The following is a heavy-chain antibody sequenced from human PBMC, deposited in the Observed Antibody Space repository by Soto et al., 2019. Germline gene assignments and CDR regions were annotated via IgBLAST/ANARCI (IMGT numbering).Heavy chain of an antibody. CDR3: ARDGFIETPNWFDP. V-gene: IGHV1-18*01. J-gene: IGHJ5*02. CDR1: GYTFTSYG. D-gene: IGHD1-26*01. Sequence: ASVKVSCKASGYTFTSYGISWVRQATGQGIEWMGWISAYNGNTNYAQKLQGRVTMTTDTSTSTAYMELRSLRSDDTAVYYCARDGFIETPNWFDPWGQGTLVTVSS. CDR2: ISAYNGNT.